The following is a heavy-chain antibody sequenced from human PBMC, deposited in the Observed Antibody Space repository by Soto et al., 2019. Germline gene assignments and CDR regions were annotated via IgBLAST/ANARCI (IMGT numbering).Heavy chain of an antibody. CDR1: VFSFRYTF. CDR3: VRVVWFGDLTQYTSTDALDL. J-gene: IGHJ4*02. V-gene: IGHV3-11*01. CDR2: IYSDGDTT. Sequence: GGSLRLSCQVAVFSFRYTFMAWVRQGAGRGRGWIAYIYSDGDTTFYGESVRGPFTVSRDNAKNSLFLQMNGLRATDTAVYYCVRVVWFGDLTQYTSTDALDLWGQGTLVTVSS. D-gene: IGHD3-10*01.